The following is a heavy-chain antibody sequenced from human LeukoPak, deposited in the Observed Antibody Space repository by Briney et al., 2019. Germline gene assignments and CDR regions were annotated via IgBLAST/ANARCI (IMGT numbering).Heavy chain of an antibody. CDR3: ARLKLRNAFDI. D-gene: IGHD7-27*01. CDR1: GLTVSSNY. Sequence: GGSLRLSCAATGLTVSSNYMSWVRQAPGKGLEWVSVIYSGGNTYYADSVKGRFTISRDNSKNTLYLQMNSLRAEDTAVYYCARLKLRNAFDIWGQGTMVTVSS. CDR2: IYSGGNT. J-gene: IGHJ3*02. V-gene: IGHV3-53*01.